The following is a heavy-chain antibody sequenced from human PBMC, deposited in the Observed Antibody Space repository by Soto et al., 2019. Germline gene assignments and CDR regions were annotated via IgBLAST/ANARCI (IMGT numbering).Heavy chain of an antibody. V-gene: IGHV3-49*03. CDR3: TRVLDYGDFDY. D-gene: IGHD4-17*01. J-gene: IGHJ4*02. CDR1: GFTFGDYA. CDR2: IRSKACGGTT. Sequence: PGGSLRLSCTASGFTFGDYAMSWFLQAPGKGLEWVGFIRSKACGGTTEYAASVKGRFTISRDDSKSIAYLQMNSLKTEDTAVYYCTRVLDYGDFDYWGQGTLVTVSS.